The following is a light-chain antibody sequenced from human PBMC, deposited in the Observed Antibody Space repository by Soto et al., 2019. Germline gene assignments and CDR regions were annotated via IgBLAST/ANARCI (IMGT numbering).Light chain of an antibody. CDR2: AAS. CDR3: QKYNSAPLT. Sequence: DIKMTQSPSSLSASVGDRVTITCRASQGISNDLAWYQQKPGKVPKLLIYAASTLQSGVPSRFSGSGSGTDFTLTVSSLQPEDVATYYCQKYNSAPLTYGQGTLLEIK. J-gene: IGKJ5*01. CDR1: QGISND. V-gene: IGKV1-27*01.